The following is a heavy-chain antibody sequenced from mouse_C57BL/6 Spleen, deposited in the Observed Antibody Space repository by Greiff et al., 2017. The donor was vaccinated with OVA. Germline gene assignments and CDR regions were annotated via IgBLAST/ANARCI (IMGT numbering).Heavy chain of an antibody. V-gene: IGHV1-82*01. J-gene: IGHJ1*03. Sequence: QVQLQQSGPELVKPGASVKISCKASGYAFSSSWMNWVKQRPGTGLEWIGRIYPGDGDPNYNGKFKGKATLTADKSSSTAYMQLSSLTSEDSAVYFCARRHYYGSSYWYFDVWGTGTTVTVSS. CDR1: GYAFSSSW. CDR3: ARRHYYGSSYWYFDV. D-gene: IGHD1-1*01. CDR2: IYPGDGDP.